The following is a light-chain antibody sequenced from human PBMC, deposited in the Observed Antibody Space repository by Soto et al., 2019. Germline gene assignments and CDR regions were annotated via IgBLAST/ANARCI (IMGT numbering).Light chain of an antibody. CDR2: GAS. J-gene: IGKJ2*01. CDR3: QQYGSSPGT. Sequence: EIVLTQSPGTLSLSPGERATLSCRASQSVSSSYLAWYQQKPGEAPRLLIYGASSRATGIPDRFSGSGCGKDFTLSISRLEPEDFAVYYCQQYGSSPGTFGQGTKLEIK. V-gene: IGKV3-20*01. CDR1: QSVSSSY.